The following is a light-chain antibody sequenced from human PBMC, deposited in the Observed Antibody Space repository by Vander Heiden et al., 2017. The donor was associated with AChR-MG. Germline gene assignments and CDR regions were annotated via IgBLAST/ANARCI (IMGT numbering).Light chain of an antibody. CDR3: QSYDSSLNVV. V-gene: IGLV1-40*01. CDR1: NSNIGAGYD. J-gene: IGLJ2*01. CDR2: GNS. Sequence: QSVLTQPPSVAGAPGQRVTISCTGSNSNIGAGYDVHGYQQLPGTAPKLLIYGNSNRPSGVPDRFSGSKSGTSASLAITGLQAEDEADYFGQSYDSSLNVVFGGGTKLTVL.